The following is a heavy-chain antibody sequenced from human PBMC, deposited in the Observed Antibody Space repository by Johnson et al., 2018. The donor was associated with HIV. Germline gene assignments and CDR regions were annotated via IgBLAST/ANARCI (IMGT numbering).Heavy chain of an antibody. Sequence: EVQLVESGGGLVQPGGSLRLSCAASGFTVSSNYMSWVRQAPGKGLEWVSRINSDGSSTNYADSVKGRFTISRDNAKNTLYLQMNSLRAEDTAVFYCARDAKVGYGDAFDIWGHGTMVTVSS. CDR2: INSDGSST. CDR1: GFTVSSNY. J-gene: IGHJ3*02. CDR3: ARDAKVGYGDAFDI. V-gene: IGHV3-74*01. D-gene: IGHD5-12*01.